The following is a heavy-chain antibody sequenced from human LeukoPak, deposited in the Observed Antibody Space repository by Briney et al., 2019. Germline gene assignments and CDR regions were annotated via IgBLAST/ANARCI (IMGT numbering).Heavy chain of an antibody. Sequence: GGSLRLSCAASGFTFSSYAMSWVRQAPGKGLEWVSAISGSGGSTYCADSVKGRFTISRDNSKNTLYLQMNSLRAEDTAVYYCAKGGSRYGDYFDYWGQGTLVTVSS. J-gene: IGHJ4*02. CDR1: GFTFSSYA. D-gene: IGHD4-17*01. CDR3: AKGGSRYGDYFDY. CDR2: ISGSGGST. V-gene: IGHV3-23*01.